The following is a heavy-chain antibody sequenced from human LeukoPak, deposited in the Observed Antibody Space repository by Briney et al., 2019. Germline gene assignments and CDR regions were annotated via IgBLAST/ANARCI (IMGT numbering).Heavy chain of an antibody. CDR1: GFTFSHAW. J-gene: IGHJ1*01. Sequence: GGSLRLFCVTSGFTFSHAWIRWVRPAAGKGVESVRRIKSKTDGGTTNDAAPVKGRITTSRDDSKNTLYRQMNRLKTEDTDVYYCTTPTIWGQGTLVTVSS. CDR2: IKSKTDGGTT. V-gene: IGHV3-15*06. CDR3: TTPTI. D-gene: IGHD5-12*01.